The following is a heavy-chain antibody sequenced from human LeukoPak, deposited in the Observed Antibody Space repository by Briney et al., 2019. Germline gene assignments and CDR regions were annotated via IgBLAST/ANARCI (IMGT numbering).Heavy chain of an antibody. D-gene: IGHD3-10*01. J-gene: IGHJ6*02. V-gene: IGHV3-23*01. CDR1: GFTFSNAY. CDR2: ISGSGGST. CDR3: ATRPNLWFGELLGGMDV. Sequence: AGGSLRLSCAASGFTFSNAYMNWVRQAPGKGLEWVSAISGSGGSTYYADSVKGRFTISRDNSKNTLYLQMNSLRAEDTAVYYCATRPNLWFGELLGGMDVWGQGTTVTVSS.